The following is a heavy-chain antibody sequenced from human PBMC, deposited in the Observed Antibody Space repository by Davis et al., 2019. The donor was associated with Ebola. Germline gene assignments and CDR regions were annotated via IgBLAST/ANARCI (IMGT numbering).Heavy chain of an antibody. D-gene: IGHD4-17*01. J-gene: IGHJ4*02. CDR3: ARRGYGDYYFDY. V-gene: IGHV4-34*01. CDR1: GWSFSGYY. Sequence: LRLSCAVYGWSFSGYYWSWIRQPPGKGLEWIGEIHHSGSTNYNLSLKSRVTISVDTSKNQFSLKLSSVTAADTAVYYCARRGYGDYYFDYWGQGTLVTVSS. CDR2: IHHSGST.